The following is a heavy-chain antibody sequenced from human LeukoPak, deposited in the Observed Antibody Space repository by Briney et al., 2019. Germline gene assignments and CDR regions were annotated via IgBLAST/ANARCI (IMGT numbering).Heavy chain of an antibody. J-gene: IGHJ4*02. Sequence: PGGSLRLSCAASGFTFSSYAMHGVRQAPGKGLEWVAVISYDGSNKYYADSVKGRFTISRDNSKNTLYLQMNSLRAEDTAVYYCAREKGYSSSWELEYYFDYWGQGTLVTVSS. CDR1: GFTFSSYA. CDR3: AREKGYSSSWELEYYFDY. CDR2: ISYDGSNK. D-gene: IGHD6-13*01. V-gene: IGHV3-30-3*01.